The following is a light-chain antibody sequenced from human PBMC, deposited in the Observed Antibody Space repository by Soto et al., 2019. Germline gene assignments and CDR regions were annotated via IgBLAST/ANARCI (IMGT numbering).Light chain of an antibody. CDR2: GAS. V-gene: IGKV3-20*01. CDR1: QSVSSSY. J-gene: IGKJ2*01. CDR3: QQYGSSSYT. Sequence: EIVLTQSPGTLSLSPGERATLSCRASQSVSSSYLAWYQQKPGQAPRLLIYGASSRATGIPDRFSGSGSGTDFTLTISRLEHEDLAVYYCQQYGSSSYTFGQGTKLEIK.